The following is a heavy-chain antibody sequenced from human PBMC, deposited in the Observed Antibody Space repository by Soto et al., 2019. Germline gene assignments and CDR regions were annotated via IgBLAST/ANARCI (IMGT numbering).Heavy chain of an antibody. J-gene: IGHJ3*02. CDR3: SINYYDTSGYSIDI. CDR2: TRNRDNGYTT. Sequence: EVQLVESGGGLVQPGGSLRLSCAASGFTFSDQYMDWVRQAPGKGLEWVGRTRNRDNGYTTEYAASVKGRFTISRDVSKNSLYLQMNSLQTEDTAVYYCSINYYDTSGYSIDIWGLGTMVTVSS. D-gene: IGHD3-22*01. V-gene: IGHV3-72*01. CDR1: GFTFSDQY.